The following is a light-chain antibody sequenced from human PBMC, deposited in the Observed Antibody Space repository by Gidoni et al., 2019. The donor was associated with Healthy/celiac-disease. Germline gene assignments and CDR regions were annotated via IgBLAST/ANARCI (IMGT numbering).Light chain of an antibody. CDR3: QQYNSLWLT. V-gene: IGKV1-5*03. J-gene: IGKJ4*01. Sequence: IQRGQSTYTLSASVEDRVTITCRASQSISSWLAWYQQKPGKAHKLLIYKASSVESGVLSRFSGSGSGTESPLTSSRLPPDYSATYYRQQYNSLWLTFGGGTKVEIK. CDR2: KAS. CDR1: QSISSW.